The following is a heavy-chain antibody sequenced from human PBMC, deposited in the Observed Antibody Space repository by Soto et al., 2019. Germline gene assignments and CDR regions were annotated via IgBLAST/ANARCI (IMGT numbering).Heavy chain of an antibody. J-gene: IGHJ4*02. CDR1: GFTFSDYY. V-gene: IGHV3-11*06. Sequence: GGSLRLSCAASGFTFSDYYMSWIRQAPGKGLEWVSYISSSSSYTNYADSVKGRFTISRDNAKNSLYLQMNSLRAEDTAVYYCARDRYSSSWYRVSDYWGQGTLVTVSS. D-gene: IGHD6-13*01. CDR3: ARDRYSSSWYRVSDY. CDR2: ISSSSSYT.